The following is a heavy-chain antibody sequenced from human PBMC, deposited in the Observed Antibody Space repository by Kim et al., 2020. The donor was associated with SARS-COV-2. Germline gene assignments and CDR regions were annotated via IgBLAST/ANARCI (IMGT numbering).Heavy chain of an antibody. CDR1: GFSLNTYW. CDR2: INNGGSST. J-gene: IGHJ6*02. V-gene: IGHV3-74*01. D-gene: IGHD3-10*02. Sequence: GGSLRLSCVASGFSLNTYWINWVRQAPGKGLVWVSRINNGGSSTHYADSVKGRFTMSRDNAENTVILQMHSLRAEDTAVYYCARGMFASGFDGWGQGTTVTISS. CDR3: ARGMFASGFDG.